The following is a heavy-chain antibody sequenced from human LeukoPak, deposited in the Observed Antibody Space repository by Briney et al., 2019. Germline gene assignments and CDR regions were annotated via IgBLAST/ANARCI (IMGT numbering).Heavy chain of an antibody. CDR1: GYTFTSYD. CDR3: ARVSPAYSSGWYYFDY. Sequence: ASVKVSCKASGYTFTSYDINWVRQATGQGLEWMGWMNPNSGNTGYAQKFQGRVTMTRNTSISTAYMELSSLRSEDTAVYYCARVSPAYSSGWYYFDYWGQGTLVTVSS. V-gene: IGHV1-8*01. D-gene: IGHD6-19*01. J-gene: IGHJ4*02. CDR2: MNPNSGNT.